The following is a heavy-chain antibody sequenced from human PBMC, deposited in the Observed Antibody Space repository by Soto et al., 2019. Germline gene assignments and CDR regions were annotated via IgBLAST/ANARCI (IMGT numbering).Heavy chain of an antibody. CDR1: GGSISSGGYY. CDR2: IYYSGST. Sequence: QVQLQELGPGLVKPSQTLSLTCTVSGGSISSGGYYWSWIRQHPGKGLEWIGYIYYSGSTYYNPSLKSRVTISVDTSKNQFSLKLSSVTAADTAVYYCARWVAYDSSGYSTTYYFDYWGQGTLVTVSS. D-gene: IGHD3-22*01. J-gene: IGHJ4*02. CDR3: ARWVAYDSSGYSTTYYFDY. V-gene: IGHV4-31*03.